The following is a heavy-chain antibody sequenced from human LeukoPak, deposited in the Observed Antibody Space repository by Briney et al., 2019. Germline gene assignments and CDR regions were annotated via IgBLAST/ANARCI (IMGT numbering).Heavy chain of an antibody. V-gene: IGHV3-23*01. CDR2: ISGSGGST. CDR1: GFTFSSYA. J-gene: IGHJ5*02. Sequence: GGSLRLSCAASGFTFSSYAMSWVRQAPGKGLVGVSAISGSGGSTYYADSVKGRFTISRDNSKNTLYLQMNSLRAEDTAVYYCAKDRQQLVVGWFDPWGQGTLVTVSS. CDR3: AKDRQQLVVGWFDP. D-gene: IGHD6-13*01.